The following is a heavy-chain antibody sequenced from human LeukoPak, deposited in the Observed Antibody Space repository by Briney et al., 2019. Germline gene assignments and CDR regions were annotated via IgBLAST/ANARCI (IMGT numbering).Heavy chain of an antibody. CDR2: IRSGSSTI. D-gene: IGHD1-26*01. V-gene: IGHV3-48*02. CDR1: GFIFSTYS. Sequence: GGSLRLSCAASGFIFSTYSMNWVRQAPGKGLEWVSYIRSGSSTIYNADSVKGRFTISRDNAKNSLYLQTTSLGDEDTAVYYCARDSVGATGYYGMDVWGQGTTVTVSS. J-gene: IGHJ6*02. CDR3: ARDSVGATGYYGMDV.